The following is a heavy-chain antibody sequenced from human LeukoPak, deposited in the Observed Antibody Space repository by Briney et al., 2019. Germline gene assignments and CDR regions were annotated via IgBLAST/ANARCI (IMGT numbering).Heavy chain of an antibody. J-gene: IGHJ4*02. V-gene: IGHV3-23*01. D-gene: IGHD3-16*01. CDR1: GFTFSSYE. CDR2: ITGSGGST. CDR3: VKESWRGPQLDH. Sequence: QPGGSLRLSCAASGFTFSSYEMNWVRQAPGKGLDWVSGITGSGGSTYYADSAEGRFTISRDNARRTLFLQMNRLRAEDTAVYYCVKESWRGPQLDHWGQGTLVTVSS.